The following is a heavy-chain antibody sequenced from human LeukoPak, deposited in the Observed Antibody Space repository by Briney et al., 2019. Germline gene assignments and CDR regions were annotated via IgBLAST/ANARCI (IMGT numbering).Heavy chain of an antibody. CDR3: AREFPGDILTGYFDY. V-gene: IGHV3-7*01. D-gene: IGHD3-9*01. J-gene: IGHJ4*02. Sequence: SGGSLRLSCAASGFTFSSFWVSWVRQAPGKGLEWVANIKQDGSEKYYVDSVKGRFTISRDNAKNSLYLQMNSLRAEDTAVYYCAREFPGDILTGYFDYWGQGTLVTVSS. CDR1: GFTFSSFW. CDR2: IKQDGSEK.